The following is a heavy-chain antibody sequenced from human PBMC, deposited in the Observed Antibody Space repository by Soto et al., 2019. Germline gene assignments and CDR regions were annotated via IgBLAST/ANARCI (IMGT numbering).Heavy chain of an antibody. CDR3: ATISAAATA. Sequence: SETLSLTCTVSGVSISSHYWSWIRQPPGKGLEWIGCIYYSGSTKYNPSLQNRVTMLIDTSKNQFSLKMSSVTAADTAVYYCATISAAATAWGQGTLVTVSS. CDR2: IYYSGST. V-gene: IGHV4-59*11. D-gene: IGHD6-13*01. J-gene: IGHJ5*02. CDR1: GVSISSHY.